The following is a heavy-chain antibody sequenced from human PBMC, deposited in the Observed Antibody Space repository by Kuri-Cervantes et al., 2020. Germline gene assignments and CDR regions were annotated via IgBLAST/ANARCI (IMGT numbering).Heavy chain of an antibody. CDR2: IIPIFGTA. V-gene: IGHV1-69*13. J-gene: IGHJ3*02. Sequence: SVKVSCKASGGTFSSYAISWVRQAPGQGLEWMGGIIPIFGTANYAQKFQGRVTITADESTSTAYMELNSLRPEDTSLFYCAREGFGSGRAGGFDIWGLGTMVTVSS. CDR3: AREGFGSGRAGGFDI. D-gene: IGHD6-25*01. CDR1: GGTFSSYA.